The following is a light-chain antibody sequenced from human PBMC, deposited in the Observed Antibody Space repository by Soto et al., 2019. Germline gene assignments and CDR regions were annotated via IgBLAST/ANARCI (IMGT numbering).Light chain of an antibody. V-gene: IGKV3-20*01. CDR1: QSVSNNY. J-gene: IGKJ5*01. CDR3: QQYDKWPRT. Sequence: EIVLTQSPGTLSLSPGERSTLSCRASQSVSNNYLAWYQQKPGQAPRLLIYGASNRATGIPDRFSGSGSGTDFTLTISSLQSEDFAVYYCQQYDKWPRTFGQGTQREIK. CDR2: GAS.